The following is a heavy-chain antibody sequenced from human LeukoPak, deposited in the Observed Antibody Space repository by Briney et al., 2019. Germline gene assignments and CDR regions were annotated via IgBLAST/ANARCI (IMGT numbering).Heavy chain of an antibody. D-gene: IGHD6-6*01. CDR2: ISSSSSYI. J-gene: IGHJ4*02. CDR3: SSDPDPYSSSSVGY. V-gene: IGHV3-21*01. CDR1: GFTFSSYS. Sequence: GGSLRLSCAASGFTFSSYSMNWVREAPGKGLEWVSSISSSSSYIYYADSVKGRFTISRDNAKNSLYLQMNSLRAEDTAVYYCSSDPDPYSSSSVGYWGQGTLVTVTS.